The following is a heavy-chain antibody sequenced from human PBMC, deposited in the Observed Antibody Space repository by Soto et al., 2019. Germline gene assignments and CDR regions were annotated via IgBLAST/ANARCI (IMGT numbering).Heavy chain of an antibody. CDR3: ARDWTDGYKTKHYYYYYGMDV. CDR2: ISYDGSNK. J-gene: IGHJ6*02. D-gene: IGHD5-12*01. V-gene: IGHV3-30-3*01. Sequence: QVQLVESGGGVVQPGRSLRLSCAASGFTFSSYAMHWVRQAPGKGLEWVAVISYDGSNKYYADSVKGRFTISRDNSKNTLYLQMNSLRAEDTAVYYCARDWTDGYKTKHYYYYYGMDVWGQGTTVTVSS. CDR1: GFTFSSYA.